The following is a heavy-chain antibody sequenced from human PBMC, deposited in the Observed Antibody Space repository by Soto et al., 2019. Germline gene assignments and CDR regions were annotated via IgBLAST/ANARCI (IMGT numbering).Heavy chain of an antibody. J-gene: IGHJ6*02. CDR1: GGSITNSY. Sequence: KASETLSLTCTVSGGSITNSYWSWIRQPPGKGLGWIGHISYRGRINYNPSLRSRGTISVDTSKNQFSLKLSSVTAADTAVYYCSRDSGRMYYDTWSGYDYGLDVWGQGTTVTVSS. V-gene: IGHV4-59*01. CDR3: SRDSGRMYYDTWSGYDYGLDV. CDR2: ISYRGRI. D-gene: IGHD3-3*01.